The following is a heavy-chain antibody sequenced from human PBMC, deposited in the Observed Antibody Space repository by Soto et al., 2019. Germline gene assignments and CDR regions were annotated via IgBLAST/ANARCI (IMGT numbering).Heavy chain of an antibody. CDR1: GGSISSYY. V-gene: IGHV4-59*01. CDR2: IHYSGST. D-gene: IGHD1-26*01. J-gene: IGHJ4*02. Sequence: SETLSLTCTVSGGSISSYYWSWIRQHPGKGLEWIGYIHYSGSTNYNPALKSRVTISVDTSKNQFSLTRSSVTAADTAVYYCARGEVGAHFDYWGQGTLVTVSS. CDR3: ARGEVGAHFDY.